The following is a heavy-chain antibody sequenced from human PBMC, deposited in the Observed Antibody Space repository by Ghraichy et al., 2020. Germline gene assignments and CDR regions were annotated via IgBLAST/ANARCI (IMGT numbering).Heavy chain of an antibody. Sequence: GGSLRLSCEGSGFSFSDYSMIWVRLTPRKALEWVSYITGSSITIFYTDSVKGRFTISRDNAKNSLYLQMNSLRAEDTAVYYCARLPLPRRAAVGDWYFDLLGRGTLVPVSS. CDR2: ITGSSITI. V-gene: IGHV3-48*01. J-gene: IGHJ2*01. D-gene: IGHD6-13*01. CDR3: ARLPLPRRAAVGDWYFDL. CDR1: GFSFSDYS.